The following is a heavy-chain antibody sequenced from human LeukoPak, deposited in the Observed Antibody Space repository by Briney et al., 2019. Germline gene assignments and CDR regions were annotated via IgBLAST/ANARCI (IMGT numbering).Heavy chain of an antibody. CDR2: ISSSSSYI. V-gene: IGHV3-21*01. Sequence: PGGSLRLSCAASGFTFSNYAMNWVRQAPGKGLEWVSSISSSSSYIYYADSVKGRFTISRDNAKNSLYLEMNSLRAEDTAVYYCARENGGTPDTLNIWGQGTMVTVSS. D-gene: IGHD1-1*01. CDR3: ARENGGTPDTLNI. J-gene: IGHJ3*02. CDR1: GFTFSNYA.